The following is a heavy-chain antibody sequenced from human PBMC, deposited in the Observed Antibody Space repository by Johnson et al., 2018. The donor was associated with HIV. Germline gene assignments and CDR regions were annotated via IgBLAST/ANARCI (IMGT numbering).Heavy chain of an antibody. Sequence: VQLVESGGGVVQPGRSLRLSCAASGFTVSSNYMSWVRQAPGKGLEWVSVIYSGGSTYYADSVKGRFTISRDNSKNTLYLQMNSLRAGDTAVYYCAREVVYSGIYSGAFDIWGQGTMVTVSS. CDR2: IYSGGST. D-gene: IGHD1-26*01. V-gene: IGHV3-53*01. CDR3: AREVVYSGIYSGAFDI. J-gene: IGHJ3*02. CDR1: GFTVSSNY.